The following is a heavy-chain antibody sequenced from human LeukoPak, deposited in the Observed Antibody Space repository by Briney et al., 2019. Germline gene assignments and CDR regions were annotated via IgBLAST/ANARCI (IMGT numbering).Heavy chain of an antibody. D-gene: IGHD3-10*01. CDR1: GFTFSNYA. V-gene: IGHV3-23*01. Sequence: GRSLRLSCAASGFTFSNYAISWVRQAPGKGLEWVSAISGRGGSTYFLDSVKGRFTISRDNSKNTLYLQMNSLRAEDTAVYFCAKDTSSSGSYFDYWGQGTLVTVSS. CDR2: ISGRGGST. J-gene: IGHJ4*02. CDR3: AKDTSSSGSYFDY.